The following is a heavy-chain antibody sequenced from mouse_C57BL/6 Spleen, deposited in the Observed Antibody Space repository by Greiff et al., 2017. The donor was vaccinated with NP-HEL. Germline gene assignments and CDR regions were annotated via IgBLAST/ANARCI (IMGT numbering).Heavy chain of an antibody. CDR3: AREKIDYYGSSSWYFDV. V-gene: IGHV1-82*01. D-gene: IGHD1-1*01. J-gene: IGHJ1*03. CDR1: GYAFSSSW. CDR2: IYPGDGDT. Sequence: VKLQESGPELVKPGASVKISCKASGYAFSSSWMNWVKQRPGKGLEWIGRIYPGDGDTNYNGKFKGKATLTADKSSSTAYMQLSSLTSEDSAVYFCAREKIDYYGSSSWYFDVWGTGTTVTVSS.